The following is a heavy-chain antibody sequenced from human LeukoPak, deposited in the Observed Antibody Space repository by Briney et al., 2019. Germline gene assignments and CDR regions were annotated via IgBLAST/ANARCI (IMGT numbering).Heavy chain of an antibody. CDR1: GGSISSYY. CDR3: ARVQSSGYDAFDI. Sequence: SETLSLTCTVSGGSISSYYWSWIRQPPGKGLEWIGYIYYSGSTNYNPSLKSRVTISVDTSKNQFSLKLSSVTAADTAVYYCARVQSSGYDAFDIWGQGTMVTVSS. V-gene: IGHV4-59*01. CDR2: IYYSGST. J-gene: IGHJ3*02. D-gene: IGHD3-3*01.